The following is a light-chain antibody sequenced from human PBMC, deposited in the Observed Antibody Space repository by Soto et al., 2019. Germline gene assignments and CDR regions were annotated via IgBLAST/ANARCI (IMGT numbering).Light chain of an antibody. J-gene: IGKJ1*01. CDR3: QQYYNWPPGT. Sequence: EIVLTQSTATLSVSPGERATLSCRASQSISSSLAWYQQQPGQAPRLLIYHASTRAAGIPARFSGSGSGTEFALTISSLQSEDFAVYYCQQYYNWPPGTFGQGTKVEIK. CDR2: HAS. V-gene: IGKV3-15*01. CDR1: QSISSS.